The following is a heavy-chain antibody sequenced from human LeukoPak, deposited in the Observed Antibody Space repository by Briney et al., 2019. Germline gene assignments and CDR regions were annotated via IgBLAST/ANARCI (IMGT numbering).Heavy chain of an antibody. V-gene: IGHV1-69*01. J-gene: IGHJ4*02. CDR2: IIPIFGTA. Sequence: SVKVSCKASGGTFSSYAISWVRQAPGQGLEWMGGIIPIFGTANYAQKFQGRVTITADESTSTAYMELSSLRSEDTAVYYCARGGEMVTIPSFDYWGQGTLVTVPS. CDR3: ARGGEMVTIPSFDY. CDR1: GGTFSSYA. D-gene: IGHD5-24*01.